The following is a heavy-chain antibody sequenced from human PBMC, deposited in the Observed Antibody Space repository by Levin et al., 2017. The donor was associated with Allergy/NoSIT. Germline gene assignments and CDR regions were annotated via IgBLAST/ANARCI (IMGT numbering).Heavy chain of an antibody. V-gene: IGHV3-23*01. Sequence: GESLKISCAASGFTFSSYAMSWVRQAPGKGLEWISSISGNGANTNYAGSVKGRFTISRDNSKNTLYLQMNSLRAEDTAIYYCARGETWGSTATTNYWGQGTLVTVSS. J-gene: IGHJ4*01. CDR3: ARGETWGSTATTNY. D-gene: IGHD4-11*01. CDR2: ISGNGANT. CDR1: GFTFSSYA.